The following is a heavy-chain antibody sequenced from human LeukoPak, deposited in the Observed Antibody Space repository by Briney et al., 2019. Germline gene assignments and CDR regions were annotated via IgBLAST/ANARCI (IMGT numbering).Heavy chain of an antibody. J-gene: IGHJ4*02. CDR3: ARDISWLGFDY. Sequence: SETLSLTCTVSGGSISSSSYYWGWIRQPPGKGLEWIGSIYYSGSTYYNPSLKSRVTISVDTSKDQFSLKLSSVTAADTAVYYCARDISWLGFDYWGQGILVTVSS. CDR2: IYYSGST. CDR1: GGSISSSSYY. D-gene: IGHD6-19*01. V-gene: IGHV4-39*07.